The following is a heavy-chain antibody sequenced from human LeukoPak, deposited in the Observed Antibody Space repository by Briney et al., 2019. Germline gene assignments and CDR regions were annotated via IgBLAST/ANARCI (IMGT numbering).Heavy chain of an antibody. CDR2: IWYDGSNK. V-gene: IGHV3-33*01. D-gene: IGHD2-15*01. CDR1: GFTFSSYG. CDR3: ARDAIRYSAEYFQH. Sequence: PGGSLRLSCAASGFTFSSYGMHWVRQAPGKGLEWVAVIWYDGSNKYYADSVKGRFTISRDNSKNTLYLQMNSLRAEDTAVYYCARDAIRYSAEYFQHWGQGTLVTVSS. J-gene: IGHJ1*01.